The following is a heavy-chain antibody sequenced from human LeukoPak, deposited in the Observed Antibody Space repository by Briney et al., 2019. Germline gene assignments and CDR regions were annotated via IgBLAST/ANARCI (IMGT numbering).Heavy chain of an antibody. CDR1: GFTVSSNY. Sequence: GGSPRLSCAASGFTVSSNYMSWVRQAPGKGLEWVSVIYSGGSTYYADSVKGRFTISRDNSKNTLYLQMNSLRAEDTAVYYCARDLRSAFVPSAWGQGTLVTVSS. D-gene: IGHD3-10*01. CDR2: IYSGGST. CDR3: ARDLRSAFVPSA. V-gene: IGHV3-53*01. J-gene: IGHJ5*02.